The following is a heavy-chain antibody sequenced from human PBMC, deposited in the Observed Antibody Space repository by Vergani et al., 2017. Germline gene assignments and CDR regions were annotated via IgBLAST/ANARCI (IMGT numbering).Heavy chain of an antibody. CDR1: GYTFTGYY. CDR2: INPNSGGT. Sequence: QVQLVQSGAEVKKPGASVKVSCKASGYTFTGYYMHWVRQAPGQGLEWMGWINPNSGGTNYAQKFQGRVTITADKSTSTAYMELSSLRSEDTAVYYCARGVNYYGSGSYFAQAYYFDYWGQGTLVTVSS. V-gene: IGHV1-2*02. J-gene: IGHJ4*02. CDR3: ARGVNYYGSGSYFAQAYYFDY. D-gene: IGHD3-10*01.